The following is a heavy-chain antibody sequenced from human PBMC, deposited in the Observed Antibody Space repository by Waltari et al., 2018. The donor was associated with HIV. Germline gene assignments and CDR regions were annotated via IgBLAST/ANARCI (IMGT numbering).Heavy chain of an antibody. Sequence: QVQLQESGPGLVKPSETLSLTCTVSGGSISSYYWSWIRQPPGKGLEWIGYIYYSGSTNYNPARKSRVTISVDTSKNQFSLKLSSVTAADTAVYYCAGTVAGTFDYWGQGTLVTVSS. J-gene: IGHJ4*02. CDR1: GGSISSYY. CDR2: IYYSGST. CDR3: AGTVAGTFDY. V-gene: IGHV4-59*01. D-gene: IGHD6-19*01.